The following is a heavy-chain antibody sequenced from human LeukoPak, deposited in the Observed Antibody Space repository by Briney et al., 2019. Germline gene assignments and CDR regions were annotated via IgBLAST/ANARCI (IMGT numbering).Heavy chain of an antibody. V-gene: IGHV3-23*01. CDR1: GFTFSSYA. D-gene: IGHD1-26*01. CDR3: AVPRSSGSYRGRFDY. Sequence: GGSLRLSCAASGFTFSSYAVSWVRQAPGKGLEWVSAISGSGGSTYYADSVKGRFTISRDNSKNTLYLQMNSLRAEDTAVYYCAVPRSSGSYRGRFDYWGQGTLVTVSS. J-gene: IGHJ4*02. CDR2: ISGSGGST.